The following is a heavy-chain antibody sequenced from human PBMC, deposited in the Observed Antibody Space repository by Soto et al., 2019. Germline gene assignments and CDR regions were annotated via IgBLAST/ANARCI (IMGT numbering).Heavy chain of an antibody. CDR1: GSTFSSYG. V-gene: IGHV3-30*03. Sequence: PGGSLRLSCAASGSTFSSYGMHWVRQAPGKGLEWAAVISYDGNNKYYAESVKGRFTISRDTSKNTLYLQMNSLRPEDTAVYYCVADYVATDTFGIWGRGTMVTVSS. D-gene: IGHD3-10*02. J-gene: IGHJ3*02. CDR2: ISYDGNNK. CDR3: VADYVATDTFGI.